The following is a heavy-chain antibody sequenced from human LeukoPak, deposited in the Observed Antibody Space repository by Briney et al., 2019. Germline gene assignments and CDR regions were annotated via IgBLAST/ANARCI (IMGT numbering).Heavy chain of an antibody. V-gene: IGHV1-18*01. Sequence: ASVKVSCKASGYTFTSYGIIWVRQAPGQGLEWMGWISAYNGNTNYAQKLQGRVTMTTDTSTSTAYMELRSLRSDDTAVYYCARERPPNYYGSGSYYNGDYWGQGTLVTVSS. J-gene: IGHJ4*02. D-gene: IGHD3-10*01. CDR3: ARERPPNYYGSGSYYNGDY. CDR2: ISAYNGNT. CDR1: GYTFTSYG.